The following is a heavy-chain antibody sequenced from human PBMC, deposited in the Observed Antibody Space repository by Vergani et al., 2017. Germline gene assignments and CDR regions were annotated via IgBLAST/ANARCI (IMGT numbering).Heavy chain of an antibody. J-gene: IGHJ5*02. V-gene: IGHV1-69*13. CDR3: ARVLRAYYDSSGTNWFDP. CDR2: IIPIFGTA. D-gene: IGHD3-22*01. Sequence: QVQLVQSGAEVKKPGASVKVSCKASGYTFTSYGISWVRQAPGQGLEWMGGIIPIFGTANYAQKFQGRVTITADESTSTAYMELSSLRSEDTAVYYCARVLRAYYDSSGTNWFDPWGQGTLVTVSS. CDR1: GYTFTSYG.